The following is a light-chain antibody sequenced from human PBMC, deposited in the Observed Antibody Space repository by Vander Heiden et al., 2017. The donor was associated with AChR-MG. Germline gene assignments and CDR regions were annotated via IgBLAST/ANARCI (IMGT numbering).Light chain of an antibody. CDR1: QSLLHSNGYNY. CDR3: MQALQFT. Sequence: DIVMTQSPLSLPVTPGEPASISCRSSQSLLHSNGYNYLDWYLQKPGQSPQLLIYLGSNRASGAPDRFSGSGSGTDFTLKISRVEAEDVGVYYCMQALQFTFGPRTKVDIK. V-gene: IGKV2-28*01. J-gene: IGKJ3*01. CDR2: LGS.